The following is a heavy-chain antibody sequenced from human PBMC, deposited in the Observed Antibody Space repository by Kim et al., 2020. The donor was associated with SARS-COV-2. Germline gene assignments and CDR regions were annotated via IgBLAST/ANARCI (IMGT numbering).Heavy chain of an antibody. CDR3: ARVGYYDSSGYGPKYFQH. Sequence: SETLSLTCTVSGGSISSGGYYWSWIRQHPGKGLEWIGYIYYSGSTYYNPSLKSRVTISVDTSKNQFSLKLSSVTAADTAVYYCARVGYYDSSGYGPKYFQHWGQGTLVTVSS. D-gene: IGHD3-22*01. V-gene: IGHV4-31*03. CDR1: GGSISSGGYY. J-gene: IGHJ1*01. CDR2: IYYSGST.